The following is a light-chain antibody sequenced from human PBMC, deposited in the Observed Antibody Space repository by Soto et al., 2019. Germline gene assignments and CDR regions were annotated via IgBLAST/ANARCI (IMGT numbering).Light chain of an antibody. CDR3: CSYTDIALDVV. J-gene: IGLJ2*01. V-gene: IGLV1-40*01. CDR1: SSNIGAGYP. CDR2: G. Sequence: LTQPPSVSGAPGQRVTNSCTGSSSNIGAGYPVHWYQQLPGTAPKLLVAGNRPSGVSDRFSGSKSGNTASLTISGVRPEDEADYYCCSYTDIALDVVFXGGTKVTVL.